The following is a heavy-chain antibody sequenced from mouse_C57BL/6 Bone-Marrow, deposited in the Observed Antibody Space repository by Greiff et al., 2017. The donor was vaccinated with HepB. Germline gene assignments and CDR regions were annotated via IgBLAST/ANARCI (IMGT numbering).Heavy chain of an antibody. J-gene: IGHJ3*01. D-gene: IGHD2-4*01. CDR2: ISSGSSTI. V-gene: IGHV5-17*01. Sequence: EVKLMESGGGLVKPGGSLKLSCAASGFTFSDYGMHWVRQAPEKGLEWVAYISSGSSTIYYADTVKGRFTISRDNAKNTLFLQMTSLRSEDTAMYYCARRFDYDGFACWGQGTLVTVSA. CDR1: GFTFSDYG. CDR3: ARRFDYDGFAC.